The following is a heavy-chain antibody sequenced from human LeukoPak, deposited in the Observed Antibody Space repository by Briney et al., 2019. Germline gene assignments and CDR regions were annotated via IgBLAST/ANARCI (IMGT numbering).Heavy chain of an antibody. V-gene: IGHV4-4*07. CDR1: GGSISNY. Sequence: SETLSLTCTVSGGSISNYWSWIRQPAGKGLEWIGRIYTSGSTNYNPSLKSRVTMSVDTSKNQFSLKLSSVTAADTAVYYCAREIAAAGTYYYYYMDVWGKGTTVTISS. CDR3: AREIAAAGTYYYYYMDV. J-gene: IGHJ6*03. D-gene: IGHD6-13*01. CDR2: IYTSGST.